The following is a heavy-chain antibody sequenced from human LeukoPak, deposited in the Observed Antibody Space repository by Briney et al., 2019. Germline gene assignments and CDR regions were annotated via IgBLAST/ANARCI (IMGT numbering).Heavy chain of an antibody. V-gene: IGHV3-74*01. J-gene: IGHJ5*02. CDR1: GFTFSSYC. D-gene: IGHD3-22*01. Sequence: PGGSLRLSCAASGFTFSSYCMHWVRQAPGKGLVWGSRINSDGSSTSYADSVKGRFTISRDNAKNTLYPQMNSLRAEDTAVYYCARGDYYYDSSGYYHWGQGTLVTVSS. CDR2: INSDGSST. CDR3: ARGDYYYDSSGYYH.